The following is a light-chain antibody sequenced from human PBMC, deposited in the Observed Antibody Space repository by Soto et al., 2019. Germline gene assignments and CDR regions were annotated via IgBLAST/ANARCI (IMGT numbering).Light chain of an antibody. CDR2: EVS. CDR3: SSYTTSRTYV. V-gene: IGLV2-14*01. J-gene: IGLJ1*01. Sequence: QSALTQPASVSGSPGQSITISCTGTSSDVGVYNYVSWYQQHPGKAPQLMIYEVSNRPSGVSNGFSGSKSGNTASLTISGLQAEDEADYYCSSYTTSRTYVFGTGTKLTVL. CDR1: SSDVGVYNY.